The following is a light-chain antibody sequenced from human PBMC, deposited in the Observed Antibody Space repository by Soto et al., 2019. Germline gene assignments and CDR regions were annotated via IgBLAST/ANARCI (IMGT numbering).Light chain of an antibody. CDR2: DAS. V-gene: IGKV1-5*01. CDR1: QSISTW. Sequence: DIQMTLSPSTLCASVGARVTITCRASQSISTWLAWYQQKPGKAPKLLIYDASSLESGVPSRFSGSGSGTEFTLTISNLQPEDFASYYCQQYNSYSTLGQGTKVDIK. CDR3: QQYNSYST. J-gene: IGKJ1*01.